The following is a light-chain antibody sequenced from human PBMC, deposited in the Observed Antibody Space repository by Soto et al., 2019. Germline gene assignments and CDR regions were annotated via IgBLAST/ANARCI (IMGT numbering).Light chain of an antibody. J-gene: IGKJ2*01. CDR2: GAS. V-gene: IGKV3-20*01. Sequence: EIVLTQSPGTLALSPGERATLSCRASQSVSSNYLARYQQRPGQAARDLIYGASRRATGIPDRLSGSGSGKDFTINISRLYPEDFAVYFCHHYGNSTQNAFGQGTKVEIK. CDR1: QSVSSNY. CDR3: HHYGNSTQNA.